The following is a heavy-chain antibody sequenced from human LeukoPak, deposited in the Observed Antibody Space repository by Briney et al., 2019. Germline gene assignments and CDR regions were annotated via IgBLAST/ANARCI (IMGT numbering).Heavy chain of an antibody. J-gene: IGHJ4*02. CDR1: GYTFTGYY. CDR2: INPNSGGT. V-gene: IGHV1-2*02. Sequence: ASVKVSCKASGYTFTGYYMHWVRQAPGQGLEWMGWINPNSGGTNYAQKFQGRVTMTRDTSISTAYMELSRLRSDDTAVYYCAREEGSSSWDIYFDYWGQGTLVTVSS. CDR3: AREEGSSSWDIYFDY. D-gene: IGHD6-13*01.